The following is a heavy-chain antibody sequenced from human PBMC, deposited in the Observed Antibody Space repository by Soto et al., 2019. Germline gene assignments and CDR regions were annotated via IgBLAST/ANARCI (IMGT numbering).Heavy chain of an antibody. V-gene: IGHV4-59*08. CDR2: VSYSGST. J-gene: IGHJ5*02. CDR1: GCAIGGYY. CDR3: ARHGSDSGWFFFDL. D-gene: IGHD6-19*01. Sequence: ETLSLTCSLAGCAIGGYYWSWIRQPPGKALDWIGYVSYSGSTDYHPSLKGRVSISIDTSKNQFSLKMISVTAADTAVYYCARHGSDSGWFFFDLWGQGTLVTVSS.